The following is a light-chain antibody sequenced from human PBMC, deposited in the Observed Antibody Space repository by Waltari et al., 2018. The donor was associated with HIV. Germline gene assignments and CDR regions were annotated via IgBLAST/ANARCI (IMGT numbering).Light chain of an antibody. CDR1: SSNIGSNT. J-gene: IGLJ3*02. V-gene: IGLV1-44*01. Sequence: QSVLTQPPSASGTPGQRVTISCSGSSSNIGSNTVNWYQQLPRTSPKLLIYYNNQRPSGVPDRFSGSKSGTSASLAISGLQSEDEADYYCAAWDDSLMGVFGGGTRLTVL. CDR2: YNN. CDR3: AAWDDSLMGV.